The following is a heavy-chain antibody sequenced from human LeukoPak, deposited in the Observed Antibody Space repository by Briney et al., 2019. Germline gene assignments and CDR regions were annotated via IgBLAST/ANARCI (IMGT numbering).Heavy chain of an antibody. CDR2: ISSSGSTI. V-gene: IGHV3-48*03. J-gene: IGHJ4*02. Sequence: GGSLRLSCAASGFTFSSYEMNWVRQAPGKGLEWVSYISSSGSTIYYADSVKGRFTISRDNAKNSLYLQMNSLRAEDTAVYYCARKAAAVTYYFVYWGQGTLVTVSS. CDR1: GFTFSSYE. CDR3: ARKAAAVTYYFVY. D-gene: IGHD6-13*01.